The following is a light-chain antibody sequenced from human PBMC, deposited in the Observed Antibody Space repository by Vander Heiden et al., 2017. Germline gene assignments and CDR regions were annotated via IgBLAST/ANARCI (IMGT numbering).Light chain of an antibody. CDR3: QQFTSYPYT. CDR1: QGVASA. V-gene: IGKV1-13*02. Sequence: AIQLTQSPSSLSASVGDRVTITCRTGQGVASALAWYQQKPGKVPELLIYDASILQDGVPSRFSGGGSGTEFTLTISSLQPEDFATYYCQQFTSYPYTFGQGTKVEIK. J-gene: IGKJ2*01. CDR2: DAS.